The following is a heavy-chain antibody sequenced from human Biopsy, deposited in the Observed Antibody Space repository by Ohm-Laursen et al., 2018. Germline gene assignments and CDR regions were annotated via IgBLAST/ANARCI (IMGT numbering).Heavy chain of an antibody. D-gene: IGHD6-25*01. CDR3: ARDRSGLTLTTLDF. CDR1: GFIFDNYG. J-gene: IGHJ4*01. V-gene: IGHV3-9*01. Sequence: SLRLSCSASGFIFDNYGMHWVRQAPGKGLEWISGINWNSGDIVYADSVKGRFTISRDNAKNSLSLQMNSLRAEDTALYYCARDRSGLTLTTLDFWGHGTLVTVSS. CDR2: INWNSGDI.